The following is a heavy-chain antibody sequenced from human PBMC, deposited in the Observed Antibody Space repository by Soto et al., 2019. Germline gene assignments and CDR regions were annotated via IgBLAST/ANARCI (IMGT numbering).Heavy chain of an antibody. J-gene: IGHJ6*02. Sequence: QVRLVQSGAEVKKPGASVKVSCKASGYTFTGYYMHWVRQAPGQGLEWMGWINPNSGGTNYAQKFQGWVTRTRDTSISPAYMELSRLRSDDTAVYYCARDRPYGHHTGYYYGMDVWGQGTTVTVSS. CDR1: GYTFTGYY. D-gene: IGHD3-10*01. V-gene: IGHV1-2*04. CDR2: INPNSGGT. CDR3: ARDRPYGHHTGYYYGMDV.